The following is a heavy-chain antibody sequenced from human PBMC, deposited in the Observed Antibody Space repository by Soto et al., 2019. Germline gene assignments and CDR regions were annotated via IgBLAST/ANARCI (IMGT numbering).Heavy chain of an antibody. D-gene: IGHD2-8*01. J-gene: IGHJ5*02. CDR3: ARYGKDSGSGYANGGFDP. Sequence: PAGSLRLSCAAYGFTFSNFAMSWVRHAPGKGLEWVSAICGSGSSTYYADSMKGRLTISRDHSRNPMYMQMNRLITADISITYWARYGKDSGSGYANGGFDPWGQGTLVTVSS. V-gene: IGHV3-23*01. CDR1: GFTFSNFA. CDR2: ICGSGSST.